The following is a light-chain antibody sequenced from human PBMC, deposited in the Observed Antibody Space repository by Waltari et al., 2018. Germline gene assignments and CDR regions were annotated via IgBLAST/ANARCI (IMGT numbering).Light chain of an antibody. V-gene: IGKV3-15*01. Sequence: EIVMTQSPATLSVSPGERATLSCRASQSVSSKLAWYQQKLGQAPRLLIYGASTRATGIPARFSGSGSGTEFTFTISSLQSEDFAFYYCQQYNNWALYTFGQGTKLEIK. CDR3: QQYNNWALYT. CDR2: GAS. CDR1: QSVSSK. J-gene: IGKJ2*01.